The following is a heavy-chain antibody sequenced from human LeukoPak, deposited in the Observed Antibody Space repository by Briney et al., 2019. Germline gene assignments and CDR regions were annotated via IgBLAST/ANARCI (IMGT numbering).Heavy chain of an antibody. J-gene: IGHJ4*02. D-gene: IGHD2-2*01. CDR1: GGSISSGSYY. Sequence: SETLSLTCTVSGGSISSGSYYWSWIRQPAGKGLEWIGRIYTSGSTNYNPSLKSRVTISVDTSKNQFSLKLSSVTAADTAVYYCAGEGVVVPAASLYYFDYWGQGTLVTVSS. CDR2: IYTSGST. CDR3: AGEGVVVPAASLYYFDY. V-gene: IGHV4-61*02.